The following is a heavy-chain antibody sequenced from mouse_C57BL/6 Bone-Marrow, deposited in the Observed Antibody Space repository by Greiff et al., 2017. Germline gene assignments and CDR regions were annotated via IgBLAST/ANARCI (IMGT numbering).Heavy chain of an antibody. CDR3: ARRWCFAY. V-gene: IGHV5-4*01. Sequence: EVQLLESGGGLVKPGGSLKLSCAASGFTFSSYGMSWVRQTPEKRLEWVATISDGGSYTYYPDNVKGRFTIARDNAKNNLYLQLSHLKSEDTAMYYCARRWCFAYGGRGTGATVTA. D-gene: IGHD1-1*02. CDR1: GFTFSSYG. J-gene: IGHJ3*01. CDR2: ISDGGSYT.